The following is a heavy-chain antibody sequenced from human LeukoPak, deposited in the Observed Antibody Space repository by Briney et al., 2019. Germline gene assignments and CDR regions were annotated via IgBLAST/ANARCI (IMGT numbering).Heavy chain of an antibody. D-gene: IGHD3-10*01. CDR2: FDPEDGET. J-gene: IGHJ4*02. Sequence: ASVTVSFTFSGYTLTELSMHWVRQAPGKGLEWMVGFDPEDGETIYAQKFQGRVTMTEDTSTDTAYMELSSLRSEDTAVYYCATDLNDNGSGSYYIPGYWGQGTLVTVSS. CDR3: ATDLNDNGSGSYYIPGY. V-gene: IGHV1-24*01. CDR1: GYTLTELS.